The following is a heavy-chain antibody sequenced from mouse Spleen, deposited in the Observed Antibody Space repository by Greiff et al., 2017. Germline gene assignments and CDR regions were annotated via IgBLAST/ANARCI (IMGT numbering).Heavy chain of an antibody. D-gene: IGHD2-1*01. CDR1: GYTFTSYG. V-gene: IGHV1-81*01. Sequence: QVQLQQSGAELARPGASVKLSCKASGYTFTSYGISWVKQRTGQGLEWIGEFYPRSGNTYYNEKFKGKATLTADKSSSTAYMELRSLTSEDSAVYFCARRFYYGNFFDYWGQGTTLTVSS. J-gene: IGHJ2*01. CDR3: ARRFYYGNFFDY. CDR2: FYPRSGNT.